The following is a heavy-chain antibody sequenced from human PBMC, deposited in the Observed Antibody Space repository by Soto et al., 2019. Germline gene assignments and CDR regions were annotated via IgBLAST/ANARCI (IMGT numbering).Heavy chain of an antibody. Sequence: SETLSLTCTISSGSISHYYWSWIRQPPGKGLEWIGCIQNSGDTEYNPSLKSRVTMSIDTSKNHFSLKLASVTSADTAVYYCASAGSTLSSLSWLAPWGPGAPVTVSS. J-gene: IGHJ5*02. CDR2: IQNSGDT. V-gene: IGHV4-4*08. CDR1: SGSISHYY. CDR3: ASAGSTLSSLSWLAP. D-gene: IGHD1-1*01.